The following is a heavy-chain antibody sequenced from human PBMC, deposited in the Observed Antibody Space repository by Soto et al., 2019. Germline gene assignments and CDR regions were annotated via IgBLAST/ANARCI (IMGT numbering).Heavy chain of an antibody. CDR3: ARDQEGTGWFDP. CDR2: IYYSGST. Sequence: PSETLSLTCTVSGGSISSGGYYWSWIRQHPGKGLEWIGYIYYSGSTYYNPSLKGRVTISVDTSKNQFSLKLSSVTAADTAVYYCARDQEGTGWFDPWGQGTLVTVSS. D-gene: IGHD3-10*01. V-gene: IGHV4-31*03. J-gene: IGHJ5*02. CDR1: GGSISSGGYY.